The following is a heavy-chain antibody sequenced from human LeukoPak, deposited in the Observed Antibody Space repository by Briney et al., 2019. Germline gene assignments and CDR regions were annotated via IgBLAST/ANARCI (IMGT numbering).Heavy chain of an antibody. J-gene: IGHJ3*02. CDR1: GGSISSYY. CDR2: ISSSGST. D-gene: IGHD3-10*01. CDR3: AKSNGYGLIDI. V-gene: IGHV4-4*07. Sequence: SETLSLTCIVSGGSISSYYWSWIRQPAGKGLECIGRISSSGSTNYNPSLKSRVTMSVDTSKNQFFLKLSSVTAADTAVYYCAKSNGYGLIDIWGQGTMVTVSS.